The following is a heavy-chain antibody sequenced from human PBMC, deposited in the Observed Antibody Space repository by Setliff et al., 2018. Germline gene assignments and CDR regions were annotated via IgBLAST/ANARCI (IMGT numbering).Heavy chain of an antibody. CDR3: ARGKDYYDSSGYGRGDFDY. D-gene: IGHD3-22*01. J-gene: IGHJ4*02. Sequence: ETLSLTCTVSGGSISSYYWGWIRQPPGKGLEWIGSISYSGSTYYNPSLKSRVTISVDTSKNQFSLKLSSVTAADTAVYYCARGKDYYDSSGYGRGDFDYWGQGTLVTVSS. CDR1: GGSISSYY. V-gene: IGHV4-39*07. CDR2: ISYSGST.